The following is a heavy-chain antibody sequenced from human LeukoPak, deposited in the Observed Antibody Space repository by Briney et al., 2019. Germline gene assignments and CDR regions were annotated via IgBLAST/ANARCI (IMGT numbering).Heavy chain of an antibody. J-gene: IGHJ4*02. V-gene: IGHV3-23*01. Sequence: PGGSLRLSCAASGFTFSSYAMSWVRQAPGKGLEWVSAISGSGDSTKYAASVKGRFITSRDNSKNTLYLQMNSLRVEDTAVYYCAKDWRADFWGQGTLVTVSS. CDR1: GFTFSSYA. CDR2: ISGSGDST. CDR3: AKDWRADF.